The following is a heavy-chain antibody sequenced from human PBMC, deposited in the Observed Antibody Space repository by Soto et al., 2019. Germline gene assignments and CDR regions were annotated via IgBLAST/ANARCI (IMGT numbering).Heavy chain of an antibody. J-gene: IGHJ4*02. V-gene: IGHV4-59*08. CDR3: ARASAQYDSGTYEGGYYYFDS. CDR1: GGSISSYH. CDR2: IYYSGST. Sequence: SETPFLTFTVSGGSISSYHLSWIRQPPGKGREGIGYIYYSGSTNYNPPLKSRVTISVDTSKHQFSLKLSSVTAADTAVYYCARASAQYDSGTYEGGYYYFDSWGQGTPVTVSS. D-gene: IGHD3-10*01.